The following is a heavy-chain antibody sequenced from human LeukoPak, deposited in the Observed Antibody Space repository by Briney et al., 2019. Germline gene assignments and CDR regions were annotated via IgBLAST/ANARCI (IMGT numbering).Heavy chain of an antibody. V-gene: IGHV3-7*01. CDR2: IKQDGSEK. D-gene: IGHD1-1*01. CDR1: GFTFGSYW. J-gene: IGHJ5*02. Sequence: GGSLRLSCAASGFTFGSYWMSWVRQAPGKGLEWVANIKQDGSEKYYVDSVKGRFTISRGNAKNSLYLQMNSLRAEDTAVYYCASEDDETNWFDPWGQGTLVTVSS. CDR3: ASEDDETNWFDP.